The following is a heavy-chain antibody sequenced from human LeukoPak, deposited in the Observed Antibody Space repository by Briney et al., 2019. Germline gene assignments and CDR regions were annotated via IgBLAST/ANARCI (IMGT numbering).Heavy chain of an antibody. D-gene: IGHD3-9*01. CDR3: ARGLSYYDILTGYYPSYYFDY. CDR1: GYTFTSYG. CDR2: ISAYNGNT. V-gene: IGHV1-18*01. J-gene: IGHJ4*02. Sequence: ASVKVSCKASGYTFTSYGISWVRQAPGQGLEWMGWISAYNGNTNYAQKLQGRVTITADESTSTAYMELSSLRSEDTAVYYCARGLSYYDILTGYYPSYYFDYWGQGTLVTVSS.